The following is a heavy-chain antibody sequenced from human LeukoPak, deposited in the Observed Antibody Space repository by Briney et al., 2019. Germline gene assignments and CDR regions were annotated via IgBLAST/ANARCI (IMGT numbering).Heavy chain of an antibody. D-gene: IGHD2-2*01. J-gene: IGHJ5*02. CDR2: IYYSGST. CDR1: GGSISSSGYY. CDR3: ARDPRYCSSTSCYLNWFDP. V-gene: IGHV4-39*07. Sequence: SETLSLTCTVSGGSISSSGYYWGWIRQPPGKGLEWIGSIYYSGSTYYNPSLKSRVTISVDTSKNQFSLKLSSVTAADTAVYYCARDPRYCSSTSCYLNWFDPWGQGTLVTVSS.